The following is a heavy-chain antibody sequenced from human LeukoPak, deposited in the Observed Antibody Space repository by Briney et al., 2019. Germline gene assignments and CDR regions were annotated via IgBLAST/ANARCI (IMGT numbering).Heavy chain of an antibody. CDR3: AKDGCSSTSCYDHPMYNWFDP. CDR1: GFTFDDYA. J-gene: IGHJ5*02. CDR2: ISWNSGSI. V-gene: IGHV3-9*01. D-gene: IGHD2-2*01. Sequence: PGRSLRLSCAASGFTFDDYAMHWVRQAPGKGLEWVSGISWNSGSIGYADSVKGRFTISRDNAKNSLYLQMNSLRAEDTALYYCAKDGCSSTSCYDHPMYNWFDPWGQGTLVTVSS.